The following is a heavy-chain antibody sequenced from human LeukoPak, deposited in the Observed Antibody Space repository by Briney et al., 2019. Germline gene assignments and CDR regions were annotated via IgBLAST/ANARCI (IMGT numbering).Heavy chain of an antibody. CDR3: VRGLPVSYTYTLAV. Sequence: PGGSLRLSCAASGFTFSGYWMHWVRQAPGKGLMWVSRINSDGSTTNYADSVEGRFTISRDNAKNTLYLQVDSLRAEDTAVYYCVRGLPVSYTYTLAVWGQGTMVTVSS. V-gene: IGHV3-74*01. CDR1: GFTFSGYW. J-gene: IGHJ3*01. CDR2: INSDGSTT. D-gene: IGHD1-26*01.